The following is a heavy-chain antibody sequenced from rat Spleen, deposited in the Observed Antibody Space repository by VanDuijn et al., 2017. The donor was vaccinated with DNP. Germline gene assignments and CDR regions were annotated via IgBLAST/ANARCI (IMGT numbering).Heavy chain of an antibody. D-gene: IGHD3-1*01. CDR3: ARGSTSIYWYFDF. J-gene: IGHJ1*01. CDR1: GFTFSNYY. Sequence: EVQLVESGGGLVQPGRSLKLSCAASGFTFSNYYMAWVRQAPTKGLEWVAYISYDGGITNYGDSVKGRFTISRDNAKSTLYLQMYSLRSEDMATYYCARGSTSIYWYFDFWGPGTMVTVSS. CDR2: ISYDGGIT. V-gene: IGHV5-22*01.